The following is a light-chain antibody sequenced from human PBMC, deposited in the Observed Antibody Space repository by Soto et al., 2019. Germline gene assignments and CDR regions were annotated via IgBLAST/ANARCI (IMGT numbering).Light chain of an antibody. Sequence: QSALTQPASVSGSLGQSITLSCTGSGGDIGAYNYVSWYQQHPGKAPKLIVYGVTHRPSGVSSRFSASKSAYTASLTISALQAEDEADYYCTSFTTTNTWVFGGGNKLTVL. CDR1: GGDIGAYNY. CDR2: GVT. J-gene: IGLJ3*02. V-gene: IGLV2-14*01. CDR3: TSFTTTNTWV.